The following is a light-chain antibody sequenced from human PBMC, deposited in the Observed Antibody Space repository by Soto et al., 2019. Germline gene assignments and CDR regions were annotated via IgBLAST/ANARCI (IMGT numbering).Light chain of an antibody. V-gene: IGKV3D-15*01. CDR1: QSVSSN. J-gene: IGKJ1*01. CDR3: QQYHSWPPRT. CDR2: GVY. Sequence: IVMTQSPTILSVSPGERATLSCRASQSVSSNLAWYQQKPGQAPRLLIYGVYTRATGIPARFSGSGSGKVFTLTFSSLQSEDFAVYYGQQYHSWPPRTVGQGTEVEIK.